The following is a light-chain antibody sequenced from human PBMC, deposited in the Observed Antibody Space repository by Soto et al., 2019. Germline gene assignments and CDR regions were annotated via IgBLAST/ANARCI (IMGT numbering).Light chain of an antibody. V-gene: IGLV2-14*03. Sequence: QSVLTEPASVSGSPGQSTPISCTGTSSDVGGNKYVSWYQHYPGKAPKLMICDVSNRPSGVSNRFSGSKSGNTASLTISGLQAEDEADYYCSAFTGTTYVFGTGTTVTVL. J-gene: IGLJ1*01. CDR3: SAFTGTTYV. CDR2: DVS. CDR1: SSDVGGNKY.